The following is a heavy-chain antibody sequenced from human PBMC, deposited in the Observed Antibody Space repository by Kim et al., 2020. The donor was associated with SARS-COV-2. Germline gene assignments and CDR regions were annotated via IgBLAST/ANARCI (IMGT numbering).Heavy chain of an antibody. D-gene: IGHD6-19*01. CDR1: RFDFSTYA. J-gene: IGHJ4*01. V-gene: IGHV3-23*01. CDR2: ISGNGSDK. Sequence: GGSLRLSCAASRFDFSTYAMSWVRQAPGKGLEWVSSISGNGSDKYNADSVKGRFTISRDNAKNTLYLQMNSLRVEDTAVYYCAKFIDGSGWHCERGGDY. CDR3: AKFIDGSGWHCERGGDY.